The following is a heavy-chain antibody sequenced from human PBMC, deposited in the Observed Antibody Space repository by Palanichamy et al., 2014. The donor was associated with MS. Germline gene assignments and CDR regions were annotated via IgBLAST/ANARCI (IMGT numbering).Heavy chain of an antibody. CDR2: ISGSGGST. CDR3: AKVEDYYDSKWGFDY. CDR1: GFTFSSYA. J-gene: IGHJ4*02. V-gene: IGHV3-23*01. Sequence: EVQLLESGGGLVQPGGSLRLSCAASGFTFSSYAMSWGPPGSRGRGWSGVSAISGSGGSTYYADSVKGRFTISRDNSKNTLYLQMNSLRAEDTAVYYCAKVEDYYDSKWGFDYWGQGTLVTVSS. D-gene: IGHD3-22*01.